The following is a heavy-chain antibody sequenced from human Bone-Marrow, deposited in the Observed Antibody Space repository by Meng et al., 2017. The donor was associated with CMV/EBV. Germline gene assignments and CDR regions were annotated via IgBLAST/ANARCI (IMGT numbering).Heavy chain of an antibody. CDR2: ISYDGSNK. Sequence: GESLKISCAASGFTFSSYAMHWVRQAPGKGLEWVAVISYDGSNKYYADSVKGRFTISRDNSKNTLYLQMNSLRAEDTAVYYCAKDPPGLAGDYFDYWGQGSRVTGSS. CDR1: GFTFSSYA. D-gene: IGHD7-27*01. V-gene: IGHV3-30-3*01. J-gene: IGHJ4*02. CDR3: AKDPPGLAGDYFDY.